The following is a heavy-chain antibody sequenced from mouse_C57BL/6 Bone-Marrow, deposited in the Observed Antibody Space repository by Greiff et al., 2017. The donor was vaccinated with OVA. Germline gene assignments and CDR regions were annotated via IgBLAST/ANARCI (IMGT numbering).Heavy chain of an antibody. J-gene: IGHJ3*01. CDR1: GFSLTSYG. CDR2: IWGGGST. CDR3: ARTGGLSPFAY. Sequence: VKLMESGPGLVQPSQSLSITCTVSGFSLTSYGVHWVRQSPGKGLEWLGVIWGGGSTDYNAAFISRLSISKDNSKSQVFFKMNSLQADDTAIYYCARTGGLSPFAYWGQGTLVTVSA. V-gene: IGHV2-2*01. D-gene: IGHD2-2*01.